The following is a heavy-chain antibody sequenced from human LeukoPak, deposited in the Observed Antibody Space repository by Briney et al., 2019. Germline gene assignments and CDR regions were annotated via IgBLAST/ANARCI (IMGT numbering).Heavy chain of an antibody. J-gene: IGHJ6*03. Sequence: PGGSLRLSCAASGFTVSSNYMSWVRQAPGKGLEWVSVIYSGGSTYYADSVKGRFTISRDNSKNTLYLQMNSLRAEDTAVYYCARDWGYSGYDYYYMDVWGKGTTVTISS. D-gene: IGHD1-26*01. V-gene: IGHV3-53*01. CDR1: GFTVSSNY. CDR3: ARDWGYSGYDYYYMDV. CDR2: IYSGGST.